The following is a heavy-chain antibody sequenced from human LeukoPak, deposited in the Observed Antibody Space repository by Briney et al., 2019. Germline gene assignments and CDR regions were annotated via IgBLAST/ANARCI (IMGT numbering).Heavy chain of an antibody. V-gene: IGHV4-38-2*02. CDR1: GYSISSGYY. CDR3: AREYFDYYDSSGDAFDI. D-gene: IGHD3-22*01. CDR2: IYHSGST. Sequence: SETLSLTCTVSGYSISSGYYWGWIRQPPGKGLEWIGTIYHSGSTHYNPSLKSRVTISVDTSKNHFSLKLSSLTAADTAVYYCAREYFDYYDSSGDAFDIWGQGTMVTVSS. J-gene: IGHJ3*02.